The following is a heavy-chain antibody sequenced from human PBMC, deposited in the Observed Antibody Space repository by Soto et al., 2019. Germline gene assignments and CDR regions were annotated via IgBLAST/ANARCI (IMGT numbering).Heavy chain of an antibody. J-gene: IGHJ6*02. D-gene: IGHD6-6*01. CDR3: ARALESIAARPEYYYGMDV. CDR1: GYTFTSYG. Sequence: QVQLVQSGAEVKKPGASVKVSCKASGYTFTSYGISWVRQAPGQGLERMGWISAYNGNTNYAQKLQGRVTMTTDTSTSTAYMELRSLRSDDTAVYYCARALESIAARPEYYYGMDVWGQGTTVTVSS. CDR2: ISAYNGNT. V-gene: IGHV1-18*01.